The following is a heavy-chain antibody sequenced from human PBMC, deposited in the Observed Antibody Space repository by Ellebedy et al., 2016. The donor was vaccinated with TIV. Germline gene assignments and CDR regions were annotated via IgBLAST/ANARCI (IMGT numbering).Heavy chain of an antibody. CDR1: GGSFSDYS. Sequence: SETLSLXXAVYGGSFSDYSWNWIRQPPGKGLEWIGEINLSGSTNYNPSLKSRATISVDTSKNQFSLRMTSVTAADTAMYYCARVARGTTLTTWGLHYYYYMDVWGKGTTVSVSS. CDR2: INLSGST. D-gene: IGHD4-11*01. CDR3: ARVARGTTLTTWGLHYYYYMDV. J-gene: IGHJ6*03. V-gene: IGHV4-34*01.